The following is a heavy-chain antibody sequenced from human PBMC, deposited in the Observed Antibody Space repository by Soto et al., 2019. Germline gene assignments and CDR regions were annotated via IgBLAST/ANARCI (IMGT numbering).Heavy chain of an antibody. J-gene: IGHJ5*02. CDR3: ARHKDAGYDWGGRPRRDSWFDP. Sequence: QLQLQESGPGLVKPSETLSLTCTVSGGSISSSSYYWGWIRQPPGKGLEWIGSIYYSGSTYYNPSLKSRVTISVDTSKNQFSLKLSSVTAADTAVYYCARHKDAGYDWGGRPRRDSWFDPWGQGTLVTVSS. CDR1: GGSISSSSYY. V-gene: IGHV4-39*01. D-gene: IGHD5-12*01. CDR2: IYYSGST.